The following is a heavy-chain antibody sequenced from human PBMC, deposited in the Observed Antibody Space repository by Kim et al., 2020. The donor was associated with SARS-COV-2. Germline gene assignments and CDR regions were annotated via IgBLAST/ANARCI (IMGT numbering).Heavy chain of an antibody. CDR3: ARVRLLRSPDYGMDV. CDR1: GGSISSGGYY. J-gene: IGHJ6*02. D-gene: IGHD3-10*01. V-gene: IGHV4-31*03. Sequence: SETLSLTCTVSGGSISSGGYYWSWIRQHPGKGLEWIGYIYYSGSTYYNPSLKSRVTISVDTSKNQFSLKLSSVTAADTAVYYCARVRLLRSPDYGMDVWGQGTTVTVSS. CDR2: IYYSGST.